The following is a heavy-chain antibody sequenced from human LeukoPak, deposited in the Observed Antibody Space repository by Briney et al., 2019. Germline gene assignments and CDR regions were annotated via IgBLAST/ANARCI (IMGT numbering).Heavy chain of an antibody. D-gene: IGHD5-12*01. CDR3: AKDNRVRVATIPWFDP. J-gene: IGHJ5*02. Sequence: GGSLRLSFAASGFTFDDYTMHWVRQAPGKGLEWVSLISWDGGSTYYADSVKGRFTISRDNSKNSLYLQMNSLRTEDTALYYCAKDNRVRVATIPWFDPWGQGTLVTVSS. CDR1: GFTFDDYT. CDR2: ISWDGGST. V-gene: IGHV3-43*01.